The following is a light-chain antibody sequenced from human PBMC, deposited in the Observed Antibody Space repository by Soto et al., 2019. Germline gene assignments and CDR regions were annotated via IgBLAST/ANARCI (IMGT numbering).Light chain of an antibody. V-gene: IGKV3-11*01. CDR2: GAS. CDR3: QNRNNWPPDAT. CDR1: QSVGSY. J-gene: IGKJ2*01. Sequence: EIVLTQSPATLSLSPGDRVTLSCRASQSVGSYLAWYQQKPGQAPRLLIYGASNRATGIPARFSGSGSGTDFPHTISSLEPEDFAVYFCQNRNNWPPDATFGQGARLEIK.